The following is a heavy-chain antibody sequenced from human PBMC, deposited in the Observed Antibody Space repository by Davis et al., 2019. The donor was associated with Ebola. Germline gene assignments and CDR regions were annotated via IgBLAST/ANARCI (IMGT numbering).Heavy chain of an antibody. CDR2: INPSDVTT. CDR3: ARGMYFYGSGGYYELDF. CDR1: GYTFTTYY. D-gene: IGHD3-22*01. Sequence: ASVKVSCKVSGYTFTTYYIHWVRQAPGQGLEWMGIINPSDVTTGYAQKFQGRLTMTRDTSTSTIYMEVSSLRSEDTAVYYCARGMYFYGSGGYYELDFWGQGTPVTVSS. J-gene: IGHJ4*02. V-gene: IGHV1-46*01.